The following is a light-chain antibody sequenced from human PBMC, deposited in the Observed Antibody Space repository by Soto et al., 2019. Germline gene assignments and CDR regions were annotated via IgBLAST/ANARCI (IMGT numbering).Light chain of an antibody. CDR3: QQYGSSFT. J-gene: IGKJ3*01. Sequence: EIVLTQSPGTLSLSPGERATLSCRASQSVSSSYLAWYQQKHGQAPRLLIYGASSRATGIPDRFSGSGSGTAFTLTISRLEPEDFAVYYCQQYGSSFTFGPGTKVDIK. CDR1: QSVSSSY. CDR2: GAS. V-gene: IGKV3-20*01.